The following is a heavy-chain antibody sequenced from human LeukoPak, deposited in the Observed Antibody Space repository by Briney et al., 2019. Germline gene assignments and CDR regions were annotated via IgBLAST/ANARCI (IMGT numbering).Heavy chain of an antibody. J-gene: IGHJ4*02. CDR2: INSDGSST. V-gene: IGHV3-74*01. CDR3: ARENDTAVAGAFLDY. D-gene: IGHD6-19*01. Sequence: GGSLRLSCAASGFTFSSYWMHWVRQAPGKGLVWVSRINSDGSSTSYADSVKGRFTISRDNAKNTLYLQMNSLRAEDTAVYYCARENDTAVAGAFLDYWGQGTLVTVSS. CDR1: GFTFSSYW.